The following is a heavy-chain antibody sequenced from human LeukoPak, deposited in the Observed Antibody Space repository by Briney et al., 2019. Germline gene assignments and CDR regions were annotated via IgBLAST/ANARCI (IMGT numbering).Heavy chain of an antibody. CDR2: LYSDGNT. J-gene: IGHJ4*02. CDR1: GLTVITND. V-gene: IGHV3-53*01. Sequence: PGGSLRLSCAASGLTVITNDMTWVRQAPGKRLEWVSVLYSDGNTKYADSVQGRFTISRDNSKNTLYLEMNSLSPDDTAVYYCARGVEPLAANTLAYWGQGTLVTVSS. CDR3: ARGVEPLAANTLAY. D-gene: IGHD1-14*01.